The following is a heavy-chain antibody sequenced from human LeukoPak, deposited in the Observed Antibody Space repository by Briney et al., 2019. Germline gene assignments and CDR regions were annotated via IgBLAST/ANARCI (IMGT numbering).Heavy chain of an antibody. Sequence: GGSLRLSCAASGFTFSSYAMHWVRQAPGKGLEYVSAISSNGGSTYYANSVKGRFTISRDNSKNTLYLQMGSLRAVDMAVYYCARTNGGDPPDYWGQGTLVTVSS. V-gene: IGHV3-64*01. CDR1: GFTFSSYA. CDR2: ISSNGGST. J-gene: IGHJ4*02. CDR3: ARTNGGDPPDY. D-gene: IGHD4-23*01.